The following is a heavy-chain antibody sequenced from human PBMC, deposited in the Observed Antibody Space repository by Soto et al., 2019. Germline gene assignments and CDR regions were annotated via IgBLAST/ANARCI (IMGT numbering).Heavy chain of an antibody. CDR1: GFRLRDYW. D-gene: IGHD2-2*01. CDR2: IKQDGSEK. CDR3: TRETSVDAD. J-gene: IGHJ4*02. V-gene: IGHV3-7*05. Sequence: EVQLVESGGGLVQPGGSLRLSCAASGFRLRDYWMTWVRQAPGKGLEWVANIKQDGSEKYYVDSVKGRCTIYRDDAKNSLYLQMNSLTTEDTAVYYCTRETSVDADWGQGTLVTVSS.